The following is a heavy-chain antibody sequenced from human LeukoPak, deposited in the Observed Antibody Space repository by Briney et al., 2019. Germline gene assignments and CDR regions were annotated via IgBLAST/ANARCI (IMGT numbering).Heavy chain of an antibody. CDR2: ISSSGSTI. CDR1: GFTFSSYS. V-gene: IGHV3-48*04. CDR3: AELGITMIGGV. J-gene: IGHJ6*04. Sequence: GGSLRLSCAASGFTFSSYSMHWVRQAPGRGLEWVSYISSSGSTIYYADSVKGRFTISRDNAKNSLYLQMNSLRAEDTAVYYCAELGITMIGGVWGKGTTVTISS. D-gene: IGHD3-10*02.